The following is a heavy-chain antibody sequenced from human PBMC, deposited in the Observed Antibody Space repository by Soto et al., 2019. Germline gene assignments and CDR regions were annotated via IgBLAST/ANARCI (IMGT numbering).Heavy chain of an antibody. Sequence: GASVKVSCKASGYTFTSYGISWVRQAPGQGLEWMGWISAYNGNTNYAQKLQGRVTMTTDTSTSTAYMELRSLRSDDTAVYYCARDGDVDIVAPSGMDVWGQGTTVTVSS. CDR3: ARDGDVDIVAPSGMDV. CDR1: GYTFTSYG. V-gene: IGHV1-18*01. J-gene: IGHJ6*02. D-gene: IGHD5-12*01. CDR2: ISAYNGNT.